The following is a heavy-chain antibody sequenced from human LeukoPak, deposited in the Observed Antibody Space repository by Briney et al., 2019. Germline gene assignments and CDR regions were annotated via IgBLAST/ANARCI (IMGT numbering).Heavy chain of an antibody. CDR1: GFTFSSYW. D-gene: IGHD4-17*01. V-gene: IGHV3-7*01. J-gene: IGHJ4*02. CDR3: ARDRGTGHYGDYEFDY. CDR2: IKQDGSEK. Sequence: GGSLRLSCAASGFTFSSYWMSWVRQAPGRGLEWVANIKQDGSEKYYVDSVKGRFTISRDNAKNSLYLQMNSLRAEDTAVYYCARDRGTGHYGDYEFDYWGQGTLATVSS.